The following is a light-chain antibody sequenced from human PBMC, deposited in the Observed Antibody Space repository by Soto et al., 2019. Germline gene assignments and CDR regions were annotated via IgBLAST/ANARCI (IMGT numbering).Light chain of an antibody. CDR2: DDS. CDR3: SSYTSNSHYV. J-gene: IGLJ1*01. Sequence: QSVLTQPASVSGSPGQSITISCTGTSSDVGGYNHVSWYHHHPGKAPKLLIYDDSHRPSGVSNRFSGSKSGNTASLTISGLQAEDEADYYCSSYTSNSHYVFGTGTKSPS. CDR1: SSDVGGYNH. V-gene: IGLV2-14*03.